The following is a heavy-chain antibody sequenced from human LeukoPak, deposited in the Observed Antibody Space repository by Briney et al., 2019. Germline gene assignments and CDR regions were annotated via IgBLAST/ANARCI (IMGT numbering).Heavy chain of an antibody. J-gene: IGHJ4*02. CDR1: GYTFTSYD. V-gene: IGHV1-8*03. D-gene: IGHD6-13*01. CDR2: MNPNSGNT. CDR3: ARGYEQQLLYYFDY. Sequence: EASVKVSRKASGYTFTSYDINWVRQATGQGLEWMGWMNPNSGNTGYAQKFQGRVTITRNTSISTAYMELSSLRSEDTAVYYCARGYEQQLLYYFDYWGQGTLVTVSS.